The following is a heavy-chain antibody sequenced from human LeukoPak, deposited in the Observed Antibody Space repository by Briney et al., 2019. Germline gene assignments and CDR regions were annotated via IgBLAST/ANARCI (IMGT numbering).Heavy chain of an antibody. V-gene: IGHV4-34*01. Sequence: SETLSLTCAVYGGSFSGYYWSWIRQPPGKGLEWIGEINHSGSTNYNPSLKSRVTISVDTSKNQFSLKLSSVTAADTAVYYCARASNYDILTGYYAPYYYGMDVWGKGTTVTVSS. CDR3: ARASNYDILTGYYAPYYYGMDV. J-gene: IGHJ6*04. D-gene: IGHD3-9*01. CDR1: GGSFSGYY. CDR2: INHSGST.